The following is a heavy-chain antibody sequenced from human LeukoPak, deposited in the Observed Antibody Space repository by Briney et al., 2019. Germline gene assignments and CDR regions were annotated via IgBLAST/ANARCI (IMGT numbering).Heavy chain of an antibody. CDR2: IYYTGST. D-gene: IGHD5-12*01. CDR3: ARDRGDGYDYFWDY. J-gene: IGHJ4*02. V-gene: IGHV4-59*01. CDR1: GGSISTYY. Sequence: SETLSLTCTVSGGSISTYYWSWIRQPPGKGLEWIGYIYYTGSTNYNPSLKSRVTISVDTSKNQFSLKLNSVTAADTAVYYCARDRGDGYDYFWDYWGQGTLVTVSS.